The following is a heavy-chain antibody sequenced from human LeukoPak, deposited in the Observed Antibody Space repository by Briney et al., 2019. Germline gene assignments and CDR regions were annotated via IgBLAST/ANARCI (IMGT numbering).Heavy chain of an antibody. J-gene: IGHJ5*02. V-gene: IGHV3-15*07. CDR2: IKSKTDGGTT. CDR3: VKASSSSPQYNWFDA. D-gene: IGHD6-6*01. CDR1: GFTFSNAW. Sequence: PGGSLRLSCAASGFTFSNAWMNWVRQAPGKGLEWVGRIKSKTDGGTTDYAAPVKGRFTISRDDSKNTLYLQMNSLRAEDTALYYCVKASSSSPQYNWFDAWGQGTLVTVSS.